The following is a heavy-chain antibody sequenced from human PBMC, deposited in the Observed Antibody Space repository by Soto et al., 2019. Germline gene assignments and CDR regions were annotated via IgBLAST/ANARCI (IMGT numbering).Heavy chain of an antibody. D-gene: IGHD3-10*01. CDR1: GYTFTSYD. CDR2: MNPNSGNT. J-gene: IGHJ3*02. V-gene: IGHV1-8*01. Sequence: QVQLVQSGAEVKKPGASVKVSCKASGYTFTSYDINWVRQATGHGLEWMGGMNPNSGNTGYAQKFQGRVTMTRNTTMSTAYMELSSLRSEDTAVYYCARGINYYDSGDAAFDIWGQGTMVTVSS. CDR3: ARGINYYDSGDAAFDI.